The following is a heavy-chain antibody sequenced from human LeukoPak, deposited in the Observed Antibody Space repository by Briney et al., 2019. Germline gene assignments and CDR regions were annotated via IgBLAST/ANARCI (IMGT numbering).Heavy chain of an antibody. J-gene: IGHJ5*02. Sequence: GASVKVSGKASGYTFTGYYMHWVRQAPGQGLEWMGWINPNSGGTNYAQKFQGWVTMTRDTSISTAYMELSRLRSDDTAVYYCARDVGYSSSWYGENWFDPWGQGTLVTVSS. CDR3: ARDVGYSSSWYGENWFDP. V-gene: IGHV1-2*04. CDR2: INPNSGGT. CDR1: GYTFTGYY. D-gene: IGHD6-13*01.